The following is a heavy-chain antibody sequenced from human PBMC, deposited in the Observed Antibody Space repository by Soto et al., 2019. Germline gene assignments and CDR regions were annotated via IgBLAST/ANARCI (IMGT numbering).Heavy chain of an antibody. CDR1: GFTFSSYA. D-gene: IGHD2-2*01. CDR3: AKGGDIVVVPAAKDFDY. J-gene: IGHJ4*02. Sequence: EVQLLESGGGLVQPGGSLRLSCAASGFTFSSYAMSWVRQAPGKGLEWVSAISGSGGSTYYADSVKGRFTISRDNSKNTLYLQMNSLRAEDTAVYYCAKGGDIVVVPAAKDFDYWGQGTLVTVSS. V-gene: IGHV3-23*01. CDR2: ISGSGGST.